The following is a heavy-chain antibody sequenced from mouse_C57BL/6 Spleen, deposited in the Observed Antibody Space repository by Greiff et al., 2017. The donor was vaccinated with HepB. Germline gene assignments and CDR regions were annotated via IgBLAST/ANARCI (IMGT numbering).Heavy chain of an antibody. CDR1: GYAFSSYW. V-gene: IGHV1-80*01. CDR3: ARPSKGYFDV. J-gene: IGHJ1*03. CDR2: IYPGDGDT. Sequence: QVHVKQSGAELVKPGASVKISCKASGYAFSSYWMNWVKQRPGKGLEWIGQIYPGDGDTNYNGKFKGKATLTADKSSSTAYMQLSSLTSEDSAVYFCARPSKGYFDVWGTGTTVTVSS.